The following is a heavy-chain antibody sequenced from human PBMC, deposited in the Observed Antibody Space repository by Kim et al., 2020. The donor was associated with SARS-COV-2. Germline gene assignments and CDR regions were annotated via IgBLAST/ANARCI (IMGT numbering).Heavy chain of an antibody. J-gene: IGHJ3*02. CDR1: GGSFSGYY. CDR2: INHSGST. Sequence: SETLSLTCAVYGGSFSGYYWSWIRQPPGKGLEWIGEINHSGSTNYNPSLKSRVTISVDTSKNQFSLKLSSVTAADTAVYYCARGRSSGVVVPAGDAFDIWGQGTMVTVSS. CDR3: ARGRSSGVVVPAGDAFDI. D-gene: IGHD2-2*01. V-gene: IGHV4-34*01.